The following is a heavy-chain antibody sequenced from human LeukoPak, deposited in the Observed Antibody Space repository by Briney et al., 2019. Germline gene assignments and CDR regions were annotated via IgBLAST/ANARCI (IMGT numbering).Heavy chain of an antibody. D-gene: IGHD4-11*01. CDR2: IYPGDSDT. V-gene: IGHV5-51*01. CDR3: ARAVRMTTSWFDP. J-gene: IGHJ5*02. CDR1: GYSFTSYW. Sequence: GESLKISCKGSGYSFTSYWIGWVRQILGKGLEWMGIIYPGDSDTRYSPSFQGQVTISADKSISTAYLQWSSLKASGTAMYYCARAVRMTTSWFDPWGQGTLVTVSS.